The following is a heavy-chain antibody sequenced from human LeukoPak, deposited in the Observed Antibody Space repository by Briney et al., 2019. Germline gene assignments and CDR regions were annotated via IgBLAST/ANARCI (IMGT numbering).Heavy chain of an antibody. CDR2: IIPIFGTA. D-gene: IGHD3-9*01. CDR1: GYTFTSYG. V-gene: IGHV1-69*13. CDR3: ARQGYTNNLGGYFGDKDDGFDL. J-gene: IGHJ3*01. Sequence: SVKVSCKASGYTFTSYGISWVRQAPGQGLEWMGGIIPIFGTANYAQKFQGRVTITADESTSTAYMELSRLRFEDTAVYYCARQGYTNNLGGYFGDKDDGFDLWGQGTMVTVSS.